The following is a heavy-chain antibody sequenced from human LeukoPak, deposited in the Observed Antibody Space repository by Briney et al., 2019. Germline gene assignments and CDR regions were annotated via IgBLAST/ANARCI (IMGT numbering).Heavy chain of an antibody. CDR3: AKGNDYSNLNWFDP. V-gene: IGHV3-9*01. CDR1: GFTFDDYA. D-gene: IGHD4-11*01. CDR2: ISWNSGSI. J-gene: IGHJ5*02. Sequence: GGSLRLSCAASGFTFDDYAMHWVRQAPGKGLEWVSGISWNSGSIGYADSVKGRFTISRDNAKNPLYLQMNSLRAEDTALYYCAKGNDYSNLNWFDPWGQGTLVTVSS.